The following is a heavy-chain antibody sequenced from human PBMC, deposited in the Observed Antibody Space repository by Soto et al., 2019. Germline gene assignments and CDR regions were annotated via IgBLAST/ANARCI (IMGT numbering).Heavy chain of an antibody. Sequence: SETLSLTCTVSGGSISSYYWSWIRQPPGKGLEWIGYIYYSGSTNYNPSLKSRVTISVDTSKNQFSLKLSSVTAADTAVYYCARLRNWGWDYWGQGTLVTFPS. CDR1: GGSISSYY. D-gene: IGHD7-27*01. CDR2: IYYSGST. J-gene: IGHJ4*02. CDR3: ARLRNWGWDY. V-gene: IGHV4-59*08.